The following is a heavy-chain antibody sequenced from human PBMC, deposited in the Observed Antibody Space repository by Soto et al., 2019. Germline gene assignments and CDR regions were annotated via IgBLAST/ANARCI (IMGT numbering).Heavy chain of an antibody. J-gene: IGHJ4*02. CDR2: IYYSGST. Sequence: PSETLSLTCTVAGGSISSSSYYWGWIRQPPGKGLEWIGSIYYSGSTYYNPSLKSRVTISVDTSKNQFSLKLSSVTAADTAVYYCARHLQGEYSNPLDYWGQGTLVTVS. CDR1: GGSISSSSYY. V-gene: IGHV4-39*01. CDR3: ARHLQGEYSNPLDY. D-gene: IGHD4-4*01.